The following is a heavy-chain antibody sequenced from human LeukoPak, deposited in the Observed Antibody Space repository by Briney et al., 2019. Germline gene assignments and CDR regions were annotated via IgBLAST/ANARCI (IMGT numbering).Heavy chain of an antibody. CDR3: AREFGDYGGYFDL. CDR1: GFLFSNYW. CDR2: IKHDGSEK. V-gene: IGHV3-7*01. J-gene: IGHJ2*01. Sequence: GGSLRLSCVTSGFLFSNYWMSWVRQAPGKGLEWVANIKHDGSEKYYVVSVKGRFTISRDDSKKSLFLHMNSLRADDTAVYFCAREFGDYGGYFDLWGRGTLVTVSS. D-gene: IGHD4-17*01.